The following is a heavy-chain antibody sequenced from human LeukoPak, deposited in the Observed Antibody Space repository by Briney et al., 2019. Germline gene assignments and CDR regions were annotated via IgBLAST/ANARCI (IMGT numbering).Heavy chain of an antibody. V-gene: IGHV4-28*05. CDR1: GYSISSSNW. Sequence: SDTLSLTCAVSGYSISSSNWWGWIRQPPGKGLEWIGYIYYSGSIYYNPSLKSRVTMSVDTSKNQFSLELSSVTAVDTAVYYCARVPRGGSENDAFDIWGQGTMVTVSS. J-gene: IGHJ3*02. CDR3: ARVPRGGSENDAFDI. CDR2: IYYSGSI. D-gene: IGHD2-15*01.